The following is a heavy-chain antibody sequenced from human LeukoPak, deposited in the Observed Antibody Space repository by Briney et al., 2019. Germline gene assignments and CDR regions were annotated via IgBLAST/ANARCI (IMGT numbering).Heavy chain of an antibody. J-gene: IGHJ5*02. CDR2: IYYSGST. CDR1: GGPISSYY. CDR3: ARGFKVGLDSGGPHWFDP. D-gene: IGHD1-26*01. V-gene: IGHV4-59*13. Sequence: SETLSLTCTVSGGPISSYYWSWIRQPPGKGLEWIGYIYYSGSTNYNSSLKSRVTISVDTSKNQFSLKLSSVTAADTAVYYCARGFKVGLDSGGPHWFDPWGQGTLVTVSS.